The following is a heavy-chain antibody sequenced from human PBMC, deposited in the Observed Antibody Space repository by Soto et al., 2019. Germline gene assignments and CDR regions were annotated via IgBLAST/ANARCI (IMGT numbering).Heavy chain of an antibody. D-gene: IGHD5-12*01. Sequence: SETLSLTCTVSGGSISSYYWSWIRQPPGKGLEWIGYIYYSGSTNYNPSLKSRVTISVDTSKNQFSLKLSSVTAADTAVYYCARDHFAATIAAVPWFDPWGQGTLVTVSS. CDR2: IYYSGST. CDR3: ARDHFAATIAAVPWFDP. CDR1: GGSISSYY. V-gene: IGHV4-59*01. J-gene: IGHJ5*02.